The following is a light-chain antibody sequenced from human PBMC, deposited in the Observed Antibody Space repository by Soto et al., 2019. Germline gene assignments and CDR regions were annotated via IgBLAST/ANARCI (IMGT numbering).Light chain of an antibody. CDR1: QSVTSSY. CDR3: EQYDKSIT. Sequence: EIVLTQSPGTLSLSPGERATLSCRASQSVTSSYLAWYQQKPGQAPRLLIYGASLRATGIPDRFSGSGSGTDFTLTINRLEPEDFAVYYCEQYDKSITFGGGTKVDIK. J-gene: IGKJ4*01. V-gene: IGKV3-20*01. CDR2: GAS.